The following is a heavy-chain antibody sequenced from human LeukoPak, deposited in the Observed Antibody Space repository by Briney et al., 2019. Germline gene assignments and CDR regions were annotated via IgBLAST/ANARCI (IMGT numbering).Heavy chain of an antibody. V-gene: IGHV3-53*01. Sequence: PGGSLRLSCAGSGFTVSRTHMSWVRLAPGKGLEWVSTFYSGGTTKYADSVRGRFTISRDTATNTVSLQMNSLNVEDTAVYYCARDLNVDTSMFGHWGQGTLVTVSS. CDR2: FYSGGTT. CDR3: ARDLNVDTSMFGH. J-gene: IGHJ5*02. CDR1: GFTVSRTH. D-gene: IGHD2/OR15-2a*01.